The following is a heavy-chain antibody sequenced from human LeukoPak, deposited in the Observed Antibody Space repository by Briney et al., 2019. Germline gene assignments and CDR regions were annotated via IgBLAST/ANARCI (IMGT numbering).Heavy chain of an antibody. CDR3: ASGPIWSGELLED. CDR2: IKQDGSEK. D-gene: IGHD3-10*01. CDR1: GFTFSSFW. V-gene: IGHV3-7*01. Sequence: RGSLRLSCAASGFTFSSFWMNWVRQAPGKGLEWVANIKQDGSEKYYVDSVKGRFTISRDNAKNSLHLQMNSLRAEDTAVYYCASGPIWSGELLEDWGQGTLVTVSS. J-gene: IGHJ4*02.